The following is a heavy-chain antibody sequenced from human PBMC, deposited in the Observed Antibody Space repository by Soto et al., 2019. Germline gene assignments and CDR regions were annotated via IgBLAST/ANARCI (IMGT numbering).Heavy chain of an antibody. CDR2: MQPDGVTK. V-gene: IGHV3-30*09. CDR3: ARGLQGFDY. J-gene: IGHJ4*02. CDR1: GFSLTVYS. Sequence: QVQLVESGGGVVQPGRSLRLSCRISGFSLTVYSMNWVRQAPGKGLEWVAVMQPDGVTKNYADSVQGRFVISGDNSKNTLYLEMDSLTPEDTAIYYCARGLQGFDYWGQGTLVTVSS.